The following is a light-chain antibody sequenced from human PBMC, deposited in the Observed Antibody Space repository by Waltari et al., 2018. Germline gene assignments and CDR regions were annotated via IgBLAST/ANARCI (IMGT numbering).Light chain of an antibody. Sequence: EIVLTQSPGPLSLSPGERATLSCRASQSVSKYLAWYQQRPGQAPRLLIYDASIRATGIPDRFSGSGSGTDFSLTISRLEPEDFAVYYCQKYVNLPATFGQGTKVEIK. CDR1: QSVSKY. J-gene: IGKJ1*01. CDR3: QKYVNLPAT. V-gene: IGKV3-20*01. CDR2: DAS.